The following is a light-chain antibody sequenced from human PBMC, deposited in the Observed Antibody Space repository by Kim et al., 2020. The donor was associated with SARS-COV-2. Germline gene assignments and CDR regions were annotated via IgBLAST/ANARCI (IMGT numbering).Light chain of an antibody. J-gene: IGLJ3*02. Sequence: GKNARIACGGNNIGSKSVHWYQQKPGQAPVLVIYYDSDRPSGIPERFSGSNSGNTATLTISRVEAGDEADYYCQVWDSSSDHPYWVFGGGTQLTVL. CDR2: YDS. CDR3: QVWDSSSDHPYWV. CDR1: NIGSKS. V-gene: IGLV3-21*04.